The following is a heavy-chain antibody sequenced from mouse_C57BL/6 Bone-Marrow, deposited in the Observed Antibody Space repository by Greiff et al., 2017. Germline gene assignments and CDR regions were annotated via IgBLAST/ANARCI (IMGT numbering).Heavy chain of an antibody. CDR2: IYPGSGCT. Sequence: VQLQQPGAELVKPGASVKLSCKASGYTFTSYCITWVKQRPGQGLEWIGDIYPGSGCTNYNEKFKSKATLTIDTSSTTAYMQLSSLTSEDSAVYYCARFFTVKVDYWGQGTTLTVSS. CDR1: GYTFTSYC. CDR3: ARFFTVKVDY. J-gene: IGHJ2*01. D-gene: IGHD1-1*01. V-gene: IGHV1-55*01.